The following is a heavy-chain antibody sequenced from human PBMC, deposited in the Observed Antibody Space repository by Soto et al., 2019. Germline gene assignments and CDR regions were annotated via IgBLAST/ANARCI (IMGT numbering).Heavy chain of an antibody. Sequence: KTSETLSLTCTVYGGSFSGYSWTWIRQPPGKGLEWIGEIDHGGSTNYNPSLKSRVTISIDTSKNQFSLKLSSVAAADTAVYYCARGPRLRGLPRFDCWGEGPLVTVSS. CDR2: IDHGGST. J-gene: IGHJ4*02. D-gene: IGHD3-10*01. CDR1: GGSFSGYS. V-gene: IGHV4-34*01. CDR3: ARGPRLRGLPRFDC.